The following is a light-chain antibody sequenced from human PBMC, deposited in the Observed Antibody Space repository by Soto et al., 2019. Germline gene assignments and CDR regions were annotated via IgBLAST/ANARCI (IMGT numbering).Light chain of an antibody. V-gene: IGKV1-5*01. CDR1: QTISSW. Sequence: IQRTQSPSTLSVSVGDRVRMSCRASQTISSWFAWYQQKPGEATNLPIHTASTLHGGVPSRFSGSGSGTDFTLTITSLQAEDFATYYCQQTRASPSTFGGGTKVDIK. CDR2: TAS. CDR3: QQTRASPST. J-gene: IGKJ4*01.